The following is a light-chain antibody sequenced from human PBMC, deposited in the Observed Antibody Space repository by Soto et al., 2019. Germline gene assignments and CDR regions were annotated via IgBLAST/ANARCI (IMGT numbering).Light chain of an antibody. V-gene: IGLV2-14*03. Sequence: QAVVTQPASVSGSPGQSITISCTGAGSDVSWYQHHPGKAPKLIIFDVSNRPSGISDRFSGSKSGNTASLTISGLRAEDEAGYYCASYRSTSTLGVFGGGTKVTVL. CDR1: GSD. J-gene: IGLJ3*02. CDR3: ASYRSTSTLGV. CDR2: DVS.